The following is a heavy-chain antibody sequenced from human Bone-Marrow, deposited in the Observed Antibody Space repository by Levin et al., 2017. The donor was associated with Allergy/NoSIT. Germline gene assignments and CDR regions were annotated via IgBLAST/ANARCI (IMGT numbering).Heavy chain of an antibody. V-gene: IGHV3-30-3*01. Sequence: GGSLRLSCAASGFNFGAYGLHWVRQAPGKGLQWLAVIAHDGIHKYHADSVKGRFTISRDNSKNTVSLDLNRLGTEDTAVYYCARSRQVFGVRRYTLDVWGQGTTVTVSS. CDR2: IAHDGIHK. CDR1: GFNFGAYG. J-gene: IGHJ6*02. D-gene: IGHD2-8*01. CDR3: ARSRQVFGVRRYTLDV.